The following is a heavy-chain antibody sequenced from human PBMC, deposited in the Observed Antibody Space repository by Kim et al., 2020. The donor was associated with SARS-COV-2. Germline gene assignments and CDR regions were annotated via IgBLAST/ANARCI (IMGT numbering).Heavy chain of an antibody. CDR3: TTHRSTRPSAY. CDR1: GLTFSNAW. D-gene: IGHD6-25*01. J-gene: IGHJ4*02. CDR2: IKSKTDGGTT. Sequence: GGSLRLSCAASGLTFSNAWMSWVRQAPGKGLEWVGRIKSKTDGGTTDYAAPVKGRFIISRDDSKNTLYLQMDSLKIEDTAVYFCTTHRSTRPSAYWGQGTLVIVSS. V-gene: IGHV3-15*01.